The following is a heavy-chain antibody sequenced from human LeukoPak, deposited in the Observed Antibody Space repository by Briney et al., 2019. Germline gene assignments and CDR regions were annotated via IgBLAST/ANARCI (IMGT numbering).Heavy chain of an antibody. CDR1: GFTFSNYE. CDR2: ISESGSLI. CDR3: ARDSGSGTTGNEFDY. Sequence: GGSLRLSCAASGFTFSNYEMNWVRQAPGKGLEWVAYISESGSLIYYADSVMGRFTISRDNSKNSLFLQMSSLSAEDTAVYYCARDSGSGTTGNEFDYWGQGTLVSVSS. V-gene: IGHV3-48*03. D-gene: IGHD1-1*01. J-gene: IGHJ4*02.